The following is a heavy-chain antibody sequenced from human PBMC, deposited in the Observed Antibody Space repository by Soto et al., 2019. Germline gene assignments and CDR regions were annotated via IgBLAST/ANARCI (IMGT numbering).Heavy chain of an antibody. CDR3: ARDLAAGDL. J-gene: IGHJ5*02. CDR2: INPMGGST. V-gene: IGHV1-46*01. CDR1: GYTFINYY. D-gene: IGHD6-13*01. Sequence: QEQLVQSGAEVKEPGASVKASCKASGYTFINYYIHWVRQAPGQGLEWMAIINPMGGSTNYAQEFQGRVTLTSDTSTSTVYMELSSLRFEDTALFYCARDLAAGDLWGQGTLVTVSS.